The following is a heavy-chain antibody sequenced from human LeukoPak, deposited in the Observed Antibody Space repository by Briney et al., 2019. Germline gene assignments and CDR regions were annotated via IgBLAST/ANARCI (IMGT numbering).Heavy chain of an antibody. CDR1: GGSISSYY. V-gene: IGHV4-59*01. Sequence: SETLSLTCTVSGGSISSYYWSWIRQPPGKGLEWIGYISYSGYTNYNPSLKSRVTISVDTSKNRFSLKLSSVTAADTAVYYCATNGGGFSFDPWGQGTLVTVSS. CDR3: ATNGGGFSFDP. J-gene: IGHJ5*02. CDR2: ISYSGYT. D-gene: IGHD4-23*01.